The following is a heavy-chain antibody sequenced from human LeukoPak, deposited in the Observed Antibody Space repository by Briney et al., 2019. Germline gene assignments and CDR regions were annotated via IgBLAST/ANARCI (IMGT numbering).Heavy chain of an antibody. V-gene: IGHV3-21*01. CDR1: GFTFNTYS. CDR2: IRVSSNQT. Sequence: GGSLRLSCAASGFTFNTYSMNWVRQAPGKGLEWVSSIRVSSNQTYYADSVKGRFTISRDNAKNSLYLQMNSLRAEDTAVYYCARDPTCSSTSCYRTQPYYYYYYMDVWGKGTTVTVPS. CDR3: ARDPTCSSTSCYRTQPYYYYYYMDV. J-gene: IGHJ6*03. D-gene: IGHD2-2*01.